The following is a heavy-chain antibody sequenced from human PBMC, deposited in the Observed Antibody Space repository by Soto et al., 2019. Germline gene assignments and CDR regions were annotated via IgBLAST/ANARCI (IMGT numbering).Heavy chain of an antibody. V-gene: IGHV3-23*01. J-gene: IGHJ4*02. Sequence: EVQLLESGGGLVQPGGSLRLSCAASGFTFSNYAMTWVRQAPGKGLEWVSVITGSGGGTYFVDSVKGRFTISRDNSKNTVYLQINILRAEDTAVYYWGKRPRTAAGFDYWGQGTLVTVSS. CDR3: GKRPRTAAGFDY. CDR1: GFTFSNYA. D-gene: IGHD6-13*01. CDR2: ITGSGGGT.